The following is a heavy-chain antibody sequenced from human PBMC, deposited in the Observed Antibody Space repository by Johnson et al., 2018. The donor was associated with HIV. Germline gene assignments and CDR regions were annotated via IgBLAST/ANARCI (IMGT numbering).Heavy chain of an antibody. Sequence: VQLVESGGGLIQPGGSLRLSCAASGFTVSSNYMSWVRQAPGKGLEWVSVIYSGGSTYYADSVKGRFTISRDNSKNTLYLQMNSLRAEDTAVYYCAREEGNYILTRGDAFDIWGQGTMVTVSS. CDR3: AREEGNYILTRGDAFDI. D-gene: IGHD3-9*01. CDR1: GFTVSSNY. J-gene: IGHJ3*02. CDR2: IYSGGST. V-gene: IGHV3-66*03.